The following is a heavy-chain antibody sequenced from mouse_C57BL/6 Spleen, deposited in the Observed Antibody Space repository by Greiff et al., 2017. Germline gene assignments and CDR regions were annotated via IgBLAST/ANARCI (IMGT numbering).Heavy chain of an antibody. CDR1: GYTFTSYW. CDR3: ARNYGSSPYYFDY. J-gene: IGHJ2*01. CDR2: IHPNSGST. D-gene: IGHD1-1*01. V-gene: IGHV1-64*01. Sequence: VQLQQPGAELVKPGASVKLSCKASGYTFTSYWMHWVKQRPGQGLEWIGMIHPNSGSTNYNEKFKSKATLTVDKSSSTAYMQLSSLTSEDSAVYDCARNYGSSPYYFDYWGQGTTLTVSS.